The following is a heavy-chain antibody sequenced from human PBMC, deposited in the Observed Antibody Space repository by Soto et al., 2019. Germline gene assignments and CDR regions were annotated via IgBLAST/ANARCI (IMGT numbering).Heavy chain of an antibody. D-gene: IGHD3-16*01. CDR3: AKDMGGVFKYWYFDL. CDR2: ISWNSGSI. V-gene: IGHV3-9*01. J-gene: IGHJ2*01. CDR1: GFTFDDYA. Sequence: EVQLVESGGGLVQPGRSLRLSCAASGFTFDDYAMHWVRQAPGKGLEWVSGISWNSGSIGYADSVKGRFTISRDNAKNSLYRQMNSLRAEDTALYYCAKDMGGVFKYWYFDLWGRGTLVTVSS.